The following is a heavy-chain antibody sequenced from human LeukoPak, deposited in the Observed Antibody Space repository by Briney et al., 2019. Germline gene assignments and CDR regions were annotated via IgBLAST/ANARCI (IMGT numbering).Heavy chain of an antibody. CDR3: ASTTYYYDSSGYPPGGY. CDR1: GGTFSSYA. J-gene: IGHJ4*02. CDR2: IIPIFGTA. D-gene: IGHD3-22*01. Sequence: SVKVSCRASGGTFSSYAISWVRQAPGQGLEWMGGIIPIFGTANYAQKFQGRVTITADESTSTAYMELSSLRSEDTAVYYCASTTYYYDSSGYPPGGYWGQGTLVTVSS. V-gene: IGHV1-69*13.